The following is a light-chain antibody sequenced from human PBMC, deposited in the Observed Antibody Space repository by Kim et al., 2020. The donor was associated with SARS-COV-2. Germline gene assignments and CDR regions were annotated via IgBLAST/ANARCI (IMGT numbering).Light chain of an antibody. CDR3: SSYTTGTWV. J-gene: IGLJ3*02. V-gene: IGLV2-18*02. CDR2: EVS. CDR1: SSDVGSYNR. Sequence: QSALTQPSSVSGSPGQSVTISCTGTSSDVGSYNRVSWYQQPPGSVPKLIIYEVSNRPSGVPDRFSGSKSGNTASLTISGLQAEDEADYYCSSYTTGTWVFGGGTQLTVL.